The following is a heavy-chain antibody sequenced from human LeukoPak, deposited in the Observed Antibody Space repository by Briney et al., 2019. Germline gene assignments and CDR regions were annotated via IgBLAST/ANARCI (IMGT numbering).Heavy chain of an antibody. D-gene: IGHD5-18*01. V-gene: IGHV3-23*01. Sequence: AGGSLRLSCAASGFTFSDYYMSWIRQAPGKGLEWVSAISGSGGSTYYADSVKGRFTISRDNSKNTLYLQMNSLRAEDTAVYYCAKDRIQLWLTLDYWGQGTLVTVSS. CDR3: AKDRIQLWLTLDY. CDR1: GFTFSDYY. CDR2: ISGSGGST. J-gene: IGHJ4*02.